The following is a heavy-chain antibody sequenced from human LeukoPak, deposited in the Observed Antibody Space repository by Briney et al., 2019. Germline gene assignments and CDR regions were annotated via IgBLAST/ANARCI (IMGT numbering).Heavy chain of an antibody. D-gene: IGHD2-15*01. CDR1: GDSVSSNSAA. J-gene: IGHJ5*02. V-gene: IGHV6-1*01. Sequence: SQTLSLTCTISGDSVSSNSAAWNWIRQSPSRGLEWLGRTYYRSKWYNDYALSVKSRITINPDTSKNQFSLQLNSVTPEDTAVYYCARDTPYCSGDSCYSRRFDPWGQGTLVTVSS. CDR2: TYYRSKWYN. CDR3: ARDTPYCSGDSCYSRRFDP.